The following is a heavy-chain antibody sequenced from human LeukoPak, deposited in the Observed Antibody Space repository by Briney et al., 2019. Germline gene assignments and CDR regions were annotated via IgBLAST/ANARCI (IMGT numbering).Heavy chain of an antibody. V-gene: IGHV4-4*02. CDR2: IYHSGST. CDR1: GGSISSSNW. CDR3: AREAMPPGYSSGWYGSFDY. D-gene: IGHD6-19*01. Sequence: KASGTLSLTCAVSGGSISSSNWWSWVRQPPGKGLEWIGEIYHSGSTNYNPSLKSRVTISVDKSKNQFSLKLSSVTAADTAVYYCAREAMPPGYSSGWYGSFDYWGQGTLVTVSS. J-gene: IGHJ4*02.